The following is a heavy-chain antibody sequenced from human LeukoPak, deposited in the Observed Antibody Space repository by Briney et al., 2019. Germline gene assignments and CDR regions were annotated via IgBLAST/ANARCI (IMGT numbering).Heavy chain of an antibody. CDR2: IYYSGST. CDR3: ARHGAAAKFDY. Sequence: SQTLSLTCTVSGGSIRSDAYYWSWIRQPPGKGLEWIGYIYYSGSTNYNPSLESRVTISVDTTKNQFSLKLTSVTAADTALYYCARHGAAAKFDYWGQGTLVTVSS. CDR1: GGSIRSDAYY. D-gene: IGHD6-25*01. V-gene: IGHV4-61*08. J-gene: IGHJ4*02.